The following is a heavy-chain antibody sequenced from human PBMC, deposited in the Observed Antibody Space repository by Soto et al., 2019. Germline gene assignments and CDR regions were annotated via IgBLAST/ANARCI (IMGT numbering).Heavy chain of an antibody. CDR1: GFTFSSYG. CDR2: ITNDGSNK. V-gene: IGHV3-30*12. D-gene: IGHD2-15*01. Sequence: GGSLRLSCAASGFTFSSYGMRWVRQAPGKGLEWVAVITNDGSNKYYADAVKGRFTISRDNSKNTLYLQMNSLRAEDTAVYYCTKANRYCSGANCFTFDYWGRGTLVTVSS. CDR3: TKANRYCSGANCFTFDY. J-gene: IGHJ4*02.